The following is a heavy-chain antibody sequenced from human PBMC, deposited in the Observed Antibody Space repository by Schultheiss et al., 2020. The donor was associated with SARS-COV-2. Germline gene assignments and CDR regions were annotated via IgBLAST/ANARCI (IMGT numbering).Heavy chain of an antibody. J-gene: IGHJ4*02. D-gene: IGHD3-9*01. V-gene: IGHV3-23*01. CDR3: ARPSNDYDILTGYYNY. CDR1: GFTFSSYA. Sequence: GGSLRLSCAASGFTFSSYAMSWVRQAPGKGLEWVSSLSDGGVFTNYADSVKGRFTISRDNSKNTLYLQMNSLRAEDTALYYCARPSNDYDILTGYYNYWGQGTLVTVSS. CDR2: LSDGGVFT.